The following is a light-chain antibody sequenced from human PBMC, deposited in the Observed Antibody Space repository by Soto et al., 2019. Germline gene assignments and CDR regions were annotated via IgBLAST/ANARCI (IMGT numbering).Light chain of an antibody. CDR2: LGS. CDR3: MQALQTPYT. J-gene: IGKJ2*01. Sequence: EIVMTQSPPSLTVTPGEPASISCRSSQRLLHSNGNNFLDWYLQKPGQSPQLLIYLGSNRASGVPDRVSGSEAGTDFTLKISRVEAEDVGVYYCMQALQTPYTVGQGTKVDIK. CDR1: QRLLHSNGNNF. V-gene: IGKV2-28*01.